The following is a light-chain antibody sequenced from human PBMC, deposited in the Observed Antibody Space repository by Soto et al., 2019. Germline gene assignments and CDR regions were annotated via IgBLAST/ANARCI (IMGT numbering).Light chain of an antibody. CDR1: SSDVGSHNL. V-gene: IGLV2-23*01. CDR2: EGT. J-gene: IGLJ1*01. Sequence: QSALTQPASVSASPGQSITIPCTGTSSDVGSHNLVSWFQQHPDKVPKLLIYEGTKRPSGLSDRFSGSKSGTTASLTISGLQAEDEAHYYCYSYAGENLYVFGTGTKVTVL. CDR3: YSYAGENLYV.